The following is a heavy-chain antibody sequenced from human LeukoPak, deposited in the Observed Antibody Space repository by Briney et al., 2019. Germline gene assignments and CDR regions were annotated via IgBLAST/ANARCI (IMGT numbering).Heavy chain of an antibody. CDR1: GYSFTSYW. CDR3: ARRTYYYDSSGYHDAFDI. V-gene: IGHV5-51*01. CDR2: IYPGDSDT. J-gene: IGHJ3*02. Sequence: PGESLKISCKGSGYSFTSYWIGWVRQMPGKGLEWMGIIYPGDSDTRYSPSFQGQVTISADKSISTAYLQWSSLKASDTAMYYCARRTYYYDSSGYHDAFDIWGQGTMVTVSS. D-gene: IGHD3-22*01.